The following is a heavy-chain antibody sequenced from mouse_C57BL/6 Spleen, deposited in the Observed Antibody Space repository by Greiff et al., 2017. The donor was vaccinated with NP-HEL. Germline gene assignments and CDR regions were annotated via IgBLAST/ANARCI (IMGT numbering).Heavy chain of an antibody. CDR2: IYPRDGST. D-gene: IGHD1-1*01. V-gene: IGHV1-78*01. CDR3: SRATTVVVYYFDY. CDR1: GYTFTDHT. Sequence: VQLQQSDAELVKHGASVKISCKVSGYTFTDHTIHWMKQRPEQGLEWIGYIYPRDGSTKYHEKFKGKATLTADKSSSTAYMQLNSLTSEDSAVYVCSRATTVVVYYFDYWGQGTTLTVSS. J-gene: IGHJ2*01.